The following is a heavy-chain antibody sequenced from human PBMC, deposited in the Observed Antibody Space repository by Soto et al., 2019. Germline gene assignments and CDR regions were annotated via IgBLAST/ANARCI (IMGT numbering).Heavy chain of an antibody. J-gene: IGHJ5*02. V-gene: IGHV1-69*01. D-gene: IGHD4-17*01. Sequence: QMQLVQSGAEVKKPGSSVKVSCKASGGTFSSYAISWVRQAPGQGLEWMGGIIPIFGTANYAQKFQGRVTITADESTSTAYMELSSLRSEDTSVYYCARGGMTMVTTRPHGGWFDPWGQGTLVTVSS. CDR1: GGTFSSYA. CDR3: ARGGMTMVTTRPHGGWFDP. CDR2: IIPIFGTA.